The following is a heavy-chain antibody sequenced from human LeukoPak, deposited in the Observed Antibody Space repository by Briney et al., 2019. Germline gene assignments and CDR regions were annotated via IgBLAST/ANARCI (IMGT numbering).Heavy chain of an antibody. CDR3: ATTRTVGATGFDY. J-gene: IGHJ4*02. CDR2: IYPGDSDT. CDR1: GCIFTSYW. D-gene: IGHD1-26*01. V-gene: IGHV5-51*01. Sequence: PGGSLQISCKGSGCIFTSYWIGWVRQVPGKGLEWMGIIYPGDSDTRYSPSFQGQVTISADKSISTAYLQWSSLKASDTAMYYCATTRTVGATGFDYWGQGTLVTVSS.